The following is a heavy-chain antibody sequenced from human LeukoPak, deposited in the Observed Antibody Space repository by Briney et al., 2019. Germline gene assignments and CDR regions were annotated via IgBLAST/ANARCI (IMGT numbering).Heavy chain of an antibody. CDR1: GGTFSSYA. Sequence: SVKVSFKASGGTFSSYAISWVRQAPGQGLEWMGRIIPILGIANYAQKFQGRVTITADKSSSTAYMELSSLRSEDTAVYYCARDTITMRVVGGLDYWGQGTLVTVSS. CDR2: IIPILGIA. J-gene: IGHJ4*02. CDR3: ARDTITMRVVGGLDY. D-gene: IGHD3-22*01. V-gene: IGHV1-69*04.